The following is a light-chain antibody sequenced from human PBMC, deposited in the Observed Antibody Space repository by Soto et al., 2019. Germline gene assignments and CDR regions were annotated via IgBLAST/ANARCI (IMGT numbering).Light chain of an antibody. Sequence: EIVMTQSPATLSVSPGERATLSCRASQSVSSNLAWYQQKPGQAPRLLIYGASTRATGIPARFSGSGSGTEFTLTISSLQSADFADYYCQQYNHWPPVTFGGGTKVEIK. CDR3: QQYNHWPPVT. CDR1: QSVSSN. CDR2: GAS. J-gene: IGKJ4*01. V-gene: IGKV3-15*01.